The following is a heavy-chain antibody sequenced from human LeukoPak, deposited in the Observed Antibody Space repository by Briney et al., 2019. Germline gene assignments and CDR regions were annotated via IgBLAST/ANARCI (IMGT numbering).Heavy chain of an antibody. CDR1: GGSISSGGYY. J-gene: IGHJ4*02. D-gene: IGHD3-22*01. V-gene: IGHV4-31*03. Sequence: ASQTLSLTCTVSGGSISSGGYYWSWIRQHPGKGLEWIGHIDYSGSTYYNPSLKSGGTISVDTSKNQFSLKLSSVTAADTAVYYCARENYYDSSGYYSLFDYWGQGTLVTVSS. CDR3: ARENYYDSSGYYSLFDY. CDR2: IDYSGST.